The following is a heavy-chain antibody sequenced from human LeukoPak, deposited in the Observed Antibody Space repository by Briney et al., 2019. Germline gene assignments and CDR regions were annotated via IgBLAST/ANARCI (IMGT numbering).Heavy chain of an antibody. Sequence: SGTLSLTCTVSGGSISKDYWSWIRQPPGKGLEWIGYIYHSGSTYYNPSLKSRVTISVDRSKNQFSLKLSSVTAADTAVYYCARVSLYGSGSYGPNYFDYWGQGTLVTVSS. CDR2: IYHSGST. CDR3: ARVSLYGSGSYGPNYFDY. D-gene: IGHD3-10*01. V-gene: IGHV4-30-2*01. J-gene: IGHJ4*02. CDR1: GGSISKDY.